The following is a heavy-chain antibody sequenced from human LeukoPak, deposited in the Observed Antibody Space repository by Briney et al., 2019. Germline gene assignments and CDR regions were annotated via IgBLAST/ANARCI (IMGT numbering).Heavy chain of an antibody. CDR2: SRNKADSYTA. CDR3: ATSGWYRLAY. Sequence: GGSLRLSCAASGFTFSDSFMSWVRQAPGKGLEWVGRSRNKADSYTAEYAASVKGRFTISRDESKNSLYLQISSLETEDAAVHYCATSGWYRLAYWGQGSLVTVSS. D-gene: IGHD6-19*01. CDR1: GFTFSDSF. V-gene: IGHV3-72*01. J-gene: IGHJ4*02.